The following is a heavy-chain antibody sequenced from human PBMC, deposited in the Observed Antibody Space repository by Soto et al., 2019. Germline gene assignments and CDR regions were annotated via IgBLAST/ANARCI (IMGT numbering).Heavy chain of an antibody. CDR2: ISYDGSNK. V-gene: IGHV3-30*18. CDR1: GFTFSSYG. D-gene: IGHD5-18*01. J-gene: IGHJ4*02. Sequence: PGGSRLSCAASGFTFSSYGMYWVRQAPGKGLEWVAVISYDGSNKYHADSVKGRFTISRDNSKNTLYLQMNSLKAEDTAVYYCAKDIVRYSYGACDYWGQGALVTVSS. CDR3: AKDIVRYSYGACDY.